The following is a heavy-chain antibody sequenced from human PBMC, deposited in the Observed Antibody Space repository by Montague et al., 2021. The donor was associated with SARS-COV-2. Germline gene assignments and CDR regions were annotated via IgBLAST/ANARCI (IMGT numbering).Heavy chain of an antibody. D-gene: IGHD1-1*01. J-gene: IGHJ2*01. CDR2: THYGGST. Sequence: SETLSLTCTVSSGSISSDSYYWGWIRQRPGKGPEWIGYTHYGGSTYYNPSLKSRVTISVDTSKNQFSLKLTAVTAADTAVYFCARQDIQLRFDLWGRGTMVTVSS. CDR3: ARQDIQLRFDL. CDR1: SGSISSDSYY. V-gene: IGHV4-39*01.